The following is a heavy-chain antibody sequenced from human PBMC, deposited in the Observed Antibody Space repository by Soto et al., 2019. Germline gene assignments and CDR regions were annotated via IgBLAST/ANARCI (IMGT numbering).Heavy chain of an antibody. J-gene: IGHJ6*02. V-gene: IGHV3-21*01. CDR2: ISSSSSYI. CDR3: ARDGMIVVVSPRKPYYYYGMDV. CDR1: GFTFSSYS. D-gene: IGHD3-22*01. Sequence: EVQLVESGGGLVKPGGSLRLSCAASGFTFSSYSMNWVRQAPGKGLEWVSSISSSSSYIYYADSVKGRFTISRDNAKNSLCLQMNSLRAEDTAVYYCARDGMIVVVSPRKPYYYYGMDVWGQGTTVTVSS.